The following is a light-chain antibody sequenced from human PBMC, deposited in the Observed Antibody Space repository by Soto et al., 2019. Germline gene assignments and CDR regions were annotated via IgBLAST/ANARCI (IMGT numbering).Light chain of an antibody. V-gene: IGKV1-33*01. CDR1: QNINNY. Sequence: QMTQSPSSLSASVGDRVTMTFQASQNINNYLNWYQQKPGRAPKLLIYDASNLEAGVPSRFRGSGSGTDFTLTISRLQPEDIATYYCQQYDNRPTFGQGTRLEIK. CDR3: QQYDNRPT. J-gene: IGKJ5*01. CDR2: DAS.